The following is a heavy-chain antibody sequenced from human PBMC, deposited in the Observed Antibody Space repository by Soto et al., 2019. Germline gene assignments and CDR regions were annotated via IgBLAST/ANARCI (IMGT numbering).Heavy chain of an antibody. CDR3: AREGNYDILTGYFPNYYYYYMDV. CDR2: IYHSGST. V-gene: IGHV4-31*03. CDR1: GGSISSGGYY. Sequence: SETLSLTCTVSGGSISSGGYYWSWIRQHPGKGLEWIGCIYHSGSTYYNPSLKSRVTISVDTSKNQFSLKLSSVTAADTAVYYCAREGNYDILTGYFPNYYYYYMDVWGKGTTVTVSS. J-gene: IGHJ6*03. D-gene: IGHD3-9*01.